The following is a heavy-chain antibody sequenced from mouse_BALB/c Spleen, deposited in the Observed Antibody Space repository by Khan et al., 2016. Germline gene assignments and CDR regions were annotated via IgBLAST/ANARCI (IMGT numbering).Heavy chain of an antibody. V-gene: IGHV7-3*02. CDR3: ARGDDYDPYWYFDV. D-gene: IGHD2-4*01. J-gene: IGHJ1*01. CDR1: GFTFTDYY. Sequence: EVELVESGGGLVQPGGSLRLSCATSGFTFTDYYMSWVRQPPGKALEWLGFIRNKANGYTTEYSASVKGRFTISRDNSKSILYIQMNPLRAEDSATYYCARGDDYDPYWYFDVWGAGTTVTVSS. CDR2: IRNKANGYTT.